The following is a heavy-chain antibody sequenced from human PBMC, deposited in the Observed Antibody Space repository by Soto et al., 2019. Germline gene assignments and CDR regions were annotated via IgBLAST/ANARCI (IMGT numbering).Heavy chain of an antibody. J-gene: IGHJ4*02. D-gene: IGHD3-10*01. V-gene: IGHV3-30-3*01. CDR2: ISYDGSNK. Sequence: PGGSLRLSCAASGFTFSSHAMHWVRQAPGKGLEWVAVISYDGSNKFYADSVKGRFTISRDNSKNALYLQMNSLRPEDAAVYYCAREQVSMVFFDYWGQGALVTVSS. CDR3: AREQVSMVFFDY. CDR1: GFTFSSHA.